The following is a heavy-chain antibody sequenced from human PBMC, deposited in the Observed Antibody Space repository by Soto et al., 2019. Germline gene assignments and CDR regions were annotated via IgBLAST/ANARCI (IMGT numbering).Heavy chain of an antibody. V-gene: IGHV1-69*13. J-gene: IGHJ4*02. D-gene: IGHD2-15*01. CDR2: IIPIFGTA. CDR1: GGTFSSYA. CDR3: ARSGEFYCSGGSCYFDY. Sequence: ASVKVSCKASGGTFSSYAISWVRQAPGQGLEWMGGIIPIFGTANYAQKFQGRVTITADESTSTAXXXXXXXXSXDTAVYYCARSGEFYCSGGSCYFDYWGQGTLVTVSS.